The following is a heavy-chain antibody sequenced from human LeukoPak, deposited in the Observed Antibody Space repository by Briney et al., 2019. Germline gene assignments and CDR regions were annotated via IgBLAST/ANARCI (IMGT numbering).Heavy chain of an antibody. CDR2: IYTSGST. Sequence: PSETLSLTRTVSGGSISSSSYYWSWIRQPAGKGLEWIGRIYTSGSTDYNPSLKSRVTISRDTSKNQFSLKLSSVTAADTAVYYCARDSPTAYCSGGTCYFDYWGQGTLVTVSS. D-gene: IGHD2-15*01. J-gene: IGHJ4*02. CDR1: GGSISSSSYY. V-gene: IGHV4-61*02. CDR3: ARDSPTAYCSGGTCYFDY.